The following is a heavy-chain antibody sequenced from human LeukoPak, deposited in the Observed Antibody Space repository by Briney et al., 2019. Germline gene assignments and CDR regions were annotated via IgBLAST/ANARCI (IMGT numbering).Heavy chain of an antibody. J-gene: IGHJ4*02. D-gene: IGHD6-19*01. V-gene: IGHV4-4*07. CDR3: AREGSGWYVDY. CDR1: GGSISGYY. Sequence: ASQTLSLTCTVSGGSISGYYWNWIRQPAGKGLEWIGRIYPSGGTNYNPSLKSRVTMSIYTSKNQFSLKLSSVTAADTAVYYCAREGSGWYVDYWGQGTLVTVSS. CDR2: IYPSGGT.